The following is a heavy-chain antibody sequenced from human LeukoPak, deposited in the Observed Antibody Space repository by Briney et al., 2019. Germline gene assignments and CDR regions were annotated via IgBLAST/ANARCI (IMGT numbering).Heavy chain of an antibody. V-gene: IGHV3-7*01. D-gene: IGHD1-7*01. CDR3: ARVVSGNWNYDAFDI. CDR1: GFTFSSYG. J-gene: IGHJ3*02. Sequence: QPGGSLRLSCAASGFTFSSYGMHWVRQAPGKGLEWVANIKQDGSEKYYVDSVKGRFTISRDNAKNSLYLQMNSLRAEDTAVYYCARVVSGNWNYDAFDIWGQGTMVTVSS. CDR2: IKQDGSEK.